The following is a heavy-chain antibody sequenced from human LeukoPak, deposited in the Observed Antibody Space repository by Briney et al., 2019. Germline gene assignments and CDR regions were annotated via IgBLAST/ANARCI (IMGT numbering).Heavy chain of an antibody. CDR1: GYTFTSYD. Sequence: ASVKVSCKASGYTFTSYDISWVRQATGQGLEWMGWMNPNSGNTGYAQKFQGRVTMTRNTSISTAYMELSSLRSEDTAVYYCARDYRGIAAAGKGSYYYYYYMDVWGKGTTVTVSS. V-gene: IGHV1-8*01. D-gene: IGHD6-13*01. CDR3: ARDYRGIAAAGKGSYYYYYYMDV. CDR2: MNPNSGNT. J-gene: IGHJ6*03.